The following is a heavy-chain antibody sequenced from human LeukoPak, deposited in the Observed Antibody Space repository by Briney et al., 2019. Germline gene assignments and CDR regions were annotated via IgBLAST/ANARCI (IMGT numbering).Heavy chain of an antibody. CDR2: LYSGGTT. Sequence: SGGSLRLSCGASGFIVSSSYMSWVRQAPGKGLEWVSVLYSGGTTHYGDSVKGRFTISRDNSKNTLFLQMNSLRAEDTAVYYCARGHIAVAGHYGAGPSDYWGQGTLVTVSS. V-gene: IGHV3-53*01. D-gene: IGHD6-19*01. CDR3: ARGHIAVAGHYGAGPSDY. J-gene: IGHJ4*02. CDR1: GFIVSSSY.